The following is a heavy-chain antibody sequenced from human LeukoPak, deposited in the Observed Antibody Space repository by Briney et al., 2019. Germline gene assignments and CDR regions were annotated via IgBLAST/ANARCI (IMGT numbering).Heavy chain of an antibody. CDR1: GVSISSYY. D-gene: IGHD1-26*01. J-gene: IGHJ4*02. CDR3: ARIMGHFDF. Sequence: KPSETLPLTCTVSGVSISSYYWSWIRQPPGKGLEWIGYIYYSGSTNYNPSLKSRVTISVDTSKNQFSLKLSSVTAADTAVYYCARIMGHFDFWGPGTLVTVSS. V-gene: IGHV4-59*01. CDR2: IYYSGST.